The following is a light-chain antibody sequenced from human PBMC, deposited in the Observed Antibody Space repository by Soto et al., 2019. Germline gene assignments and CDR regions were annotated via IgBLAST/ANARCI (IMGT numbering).Light chain of an antibody. J-gene: IGLJ1*01. CDR2: GNS. V-gene: IGLV1-40*01. CDR1: SSNIGPGFD. Sequence: QSVLTQPPSVSGAPGQTVTISCAGSSSNIGPGFDVHWYQQVSGAAPKLLIYGNSNRPSGVPDGFSGSRSGTSASLAITGLQPEDEADYYCQSYDSSLRGSVFGPGTKGTVL. CDR3: QSYDSSLRGSV.